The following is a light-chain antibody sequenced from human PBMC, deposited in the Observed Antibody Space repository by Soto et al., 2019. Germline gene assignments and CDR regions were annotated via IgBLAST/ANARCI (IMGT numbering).Light chain of an antibody. V-gene: IGLV2-14*03. CDR2: DVS. J-gene: IGLJ1*01. CDR3: ASYTPSSTYV. CDR1: SSDVGAFNY. Sequence: QSVLTQPASVSGSPGQSIAISCTGTSSDVGAFNYVSWYQQHPGKAPKFMIFDVSSRPSGVSDRFSGSKSGNTASLTISGLQTEDEDDYYCASYTPSSTYVFGTGTQLTVL.